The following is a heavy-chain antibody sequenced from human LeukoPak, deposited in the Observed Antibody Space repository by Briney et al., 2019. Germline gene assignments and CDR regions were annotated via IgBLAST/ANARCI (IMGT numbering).Heavy chain of an antibody. V-gene: IGHV3-66*01. J-gene: IGHJ6*02. CDR1: GFTVSSNY. CDR3: ARVAQWELYGMDV. D-gene: IGHD1-26*01. CDR2: IYSGGST. Sequence: GGSLRLSCAASGFTVSSNYMSWVRQAPGKGLEWVSVIYSGGSTYYADSVEGRFTISRDNSKNTLYLQMNSLRAEDTAVYYCARVAQWELYGMDVWGQGTTVTVSS.